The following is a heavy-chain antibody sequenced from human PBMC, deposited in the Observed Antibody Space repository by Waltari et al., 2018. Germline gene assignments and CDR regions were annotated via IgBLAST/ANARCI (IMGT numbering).Heavy chain of an antibody. Sequence: QVQLQQWGAGLLKPSETLSLTCAVYGGSFSGYYWSWIRQPPGKGLEWIGEINHSGGTNYNPSLKSRVTISVDTSKNQFSLKLSAVTAADTSVYYCTRGLWAAAGPRFGYWGQGTLVTVSS. CDR1: GGSFSGYY. CDR2: INHSGGT. V-gene: IGHV4-34*01. D-gene: IGHD3-16*01. J-gene: IGHJ4*02. CDR3: TRGLWAAAGPRFGY.